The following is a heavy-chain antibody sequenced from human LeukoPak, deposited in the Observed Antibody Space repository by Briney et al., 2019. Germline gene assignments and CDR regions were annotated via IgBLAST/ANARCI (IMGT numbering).Heavy chain of an antibody. CDR1: GFTFSSYD. CDR3: ARVLTIRSGGYHAFDV. V-gene: IGHV3-13*01. Sequence: GGSLRLSCAASGFTFSSYDMHWVRQVTGKGLEWVSAIDTAGDTYYPGSVKGRFTISRENAKNSLYPQMNSLRAADTAVYYCARVLTIRSGGYHAFDVWGQGTMVTVSS. CDR2: IDTAGDT. J-gene: IGHJ3*01. D-gene: IGHD6-25*01.